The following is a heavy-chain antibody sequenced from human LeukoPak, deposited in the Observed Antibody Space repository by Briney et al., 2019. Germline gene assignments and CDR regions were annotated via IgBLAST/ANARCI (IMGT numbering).Heavy chain of an antibody. CDR2: ISSSRSYI. V-gene: IGHV3-21*01. Sequence: PGGSLRLSCAASGFTVSSYSMNWVRQAPGKGLEWGSSISSSRSYIYYADSVKGRFTISRDNAKNSLYLQMNSLRAEDTAVYYCASTAAARNDAFDIWGQGTMVTVSS. CDR1: GFTVSSYS. J-gene: IGHJ3*02. CDR3: ASTAAARNDAFDI. D-gene: IGHD6-13*01.